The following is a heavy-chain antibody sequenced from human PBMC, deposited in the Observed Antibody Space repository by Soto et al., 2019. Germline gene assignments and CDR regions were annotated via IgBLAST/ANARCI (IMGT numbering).Heavy chain of an antibody. D-gene: IGHD2-15*01. CDR3: AKDFYCSGGSCLYQPPAASGAFDI. V-gene: IGHV3-9*01. Sequence: GGSLRLSCAASGFTFDDYAMHWVRQAPGKGLEWVSGISWNSGSIGYADSVKGRFTISRDNAKNSLYLQMNSLRAEDTALYYCAKDFYCSGGSCLYQPPAASGAFDIWGQGTMVTVSS. CDR2: ISWNSGSI. CDR1: GFTFDDYA. J-gene: IGHJ3*02.